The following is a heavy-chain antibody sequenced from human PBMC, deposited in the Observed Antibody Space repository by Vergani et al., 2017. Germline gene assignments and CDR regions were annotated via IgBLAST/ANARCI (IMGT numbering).Heavy chain of an antibody. D-gene: IGHD1-1*01. CDR2: ISYDGNKK. CDR3: ARDFLTRVTTLDYYYMGV. V-gene: IGHV3-30*03. J-gene: IGHJ6*03. Sequence: QVQLVESGGGEVQPGRSLRLSCSAAGFPFSDSGVHWVRQAPGKGLEWVSVISYDGNKKNYADSVKGLFTISRDNSKNTLYLEMNALRAEDTAVYYCARDFLTRVTTLDYYYMGVWGKGTTVTVSS. CDR1: GFPFSDSG.